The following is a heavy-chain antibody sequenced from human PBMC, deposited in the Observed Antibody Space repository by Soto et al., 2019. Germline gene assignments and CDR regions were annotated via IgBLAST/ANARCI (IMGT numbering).Heavy chain of an antibody. J-gene: IGHJ4*02. CDR3: AKDLGEPYSSGWSDYFDY. CDR1: GFTFSSYG. CDR2: ISYDGSNK. D-gene: IGHD6-19*01. V-gene: IGHV3-30*18. Sequence: QVQLVESGGGVVQPGRSLRLSCAASGFTFSSYGMHWVRQAPGKGLEWVAVISYDGSNKYYADSVKGRFTISRDNSKNTVCLQMDSLRAEDTAVYYCAKDLGEPYSSGWSDYFDYWGQGTPVTVSS.